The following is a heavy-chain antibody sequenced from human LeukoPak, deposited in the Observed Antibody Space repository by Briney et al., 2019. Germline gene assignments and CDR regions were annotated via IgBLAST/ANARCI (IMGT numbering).Heavy chain of an antibody. CDR3: ARRALGARFGDLTFDY. V-gene: IGHV5-51*01. D-gene: IGHD3-10*01. CDR1: GYSFTSYW. CDR2: IYPGDSDT. Sequence: GESLKISCKGSGYSFTSYWIGWVRQMPGKGLEWMGIIYPGDSDTRYSPSFQGQVTISADKSISTACLQWSSLKASDTAMYYCARRALGARFGDLTFDYWGQGTLVTVSS. J-gene: IGHJ4*02.